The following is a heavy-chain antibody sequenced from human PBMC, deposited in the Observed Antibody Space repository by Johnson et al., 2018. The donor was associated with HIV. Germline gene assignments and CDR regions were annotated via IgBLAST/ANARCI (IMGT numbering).Heavy chain of an antibody. CDR2: LYSGGST. CDR1: GFTVRSNY. D-gene: IGHD6-25*01. V-gene: IGHV3-66*02. J-gene: IGHJ3*02. CDR3: AKETPSSGGTFDI. Sequence: VQLVESRGVLLQPGGSLRLSCAASGFTVRSNYMSWVRQAPGKGLEWVSVLYSGGSTNYADSVEGRFTISRDNSKNKLYLQMNSLRAEDTAVYYCAKETPSSGGTFDIWGQGTMVTVSS.